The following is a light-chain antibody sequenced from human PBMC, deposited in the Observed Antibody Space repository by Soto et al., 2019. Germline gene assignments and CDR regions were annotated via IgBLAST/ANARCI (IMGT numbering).Light chain of an antibody. CDR1: QGIRND. CDR2: AAS. V-gene: IGKV1-17*01. Sequence: DIQMTQSPSTLSASVGDRVTITCRASQGIRNDLGWYQQKPGKAPKLLIYAASSLQSGVPSRFSGSGSGTDFTLTISCLQSEDFATYYCQQYYSFPWTFGQGTKVDIK. J-gene: IGKJ1*01. CDR3: QQYYSFPWT.